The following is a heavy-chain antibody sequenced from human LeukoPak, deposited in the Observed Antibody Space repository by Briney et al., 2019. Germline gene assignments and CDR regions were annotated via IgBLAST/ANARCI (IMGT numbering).Heavy chain of an antibody. D-gene: IGHD3-22*01. CDR1: GGSISSSSYY. J-gene: IGHJ4*02. CDR2: IYYSGST. V-gene: IGHV4-39*01. Sequence: SETLSLTCTVSGGSISSSSYYWGWIRQPPGXGLEWIGSIYYSGSTYYNPSLKSRVTISVDTSKNQFSLKLSSVTAADTAVYYCARHGGPDYYDSSGYHDYWGQGTLVTVSS. CDR3: ARHGGPDYYDSSGYHDY.